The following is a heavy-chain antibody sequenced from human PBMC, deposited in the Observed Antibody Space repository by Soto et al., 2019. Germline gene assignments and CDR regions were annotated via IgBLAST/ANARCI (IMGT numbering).Heavy chain of an antibody. CDR2: IIPIFGTA. Sequence: GASVKVSCKASGGTFSSYAISWVRQAPGQGPEWMGGIIPIFGTANYAQKFQGRVTITADESTSTAYMELSSLRSEDTAVYYCARDVYPHRYSYGPYNWFDPWGQGTLVTVSS. V-gene: IGHV1-69*13. CDR3: ARDVYPHRYSYGPYNWFDP. CDR1: GGTFSSYA. J-gene: IGHJ5*02. D-gene: IGHD5-18*01.